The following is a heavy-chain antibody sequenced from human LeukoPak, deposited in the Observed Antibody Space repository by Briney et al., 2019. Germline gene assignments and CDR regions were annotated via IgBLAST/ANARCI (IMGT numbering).Heavy chain of an antibody. V-gene: IGHV3-23*01. Sequence: GGSLRLSCAASGFTFRSYAMSWVRQAPGMGLEWVSGISGSGSNPDYADSVKGRFTISRDNSKNTLYLQMNSLRAEDTAVYYCARDLVLWFGESLRYFDYWGQGTLVTVSS. CDR3: ARDLVLWFGESLRYFDY. CDR1: GFTFRSYA. D-gene: IGHD3-10*01. J-gene: IGHJ4*02. CDR2: ISGSGSNP.